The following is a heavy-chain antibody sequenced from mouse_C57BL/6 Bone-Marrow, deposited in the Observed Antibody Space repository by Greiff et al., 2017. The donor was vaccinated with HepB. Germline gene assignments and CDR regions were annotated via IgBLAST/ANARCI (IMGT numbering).Heavy chain of an antibody. J-gene: IGHJ2*01. D-gene: IGHD1-1*01. CDR2: IYPRSGNT. Sequence: QVQLKESGAELARPGASVKLSCKASGYTFTSYGISWVKQRTGQGLEWIGEIYPRSGNTYYNEKFKGKATLTADKSSSTAYMELRSLTSEDSAVYFCAREGDLITTVVAPNYWGQGTTLTVSS. CDR1: GYTFTSYG. CDR3: AREGDLITTVVAPNY. V-gene: IGHV1-81*01.